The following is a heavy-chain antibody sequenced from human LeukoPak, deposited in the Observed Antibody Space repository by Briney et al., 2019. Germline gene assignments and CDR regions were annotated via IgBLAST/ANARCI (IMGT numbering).Heavy chain of an antibody. CDR2: IYDSGST. D-gene: IGHD6-19*01. CDR3: AGGSGWPHFDY. J-gene: IGHJ4*02. V-gene: IGHV4-59*01. CDR1: GGSISSYY. Sequence: SLTLSLTCTVCGGSISSYYWSWIRQPPGKGLEWIGYIYDSGSTNYNPSLKSRVTISVDTSKNQFSLNLSSVTAADTAVYYCAGGSGWPHFDYWGQGALVTVSS.